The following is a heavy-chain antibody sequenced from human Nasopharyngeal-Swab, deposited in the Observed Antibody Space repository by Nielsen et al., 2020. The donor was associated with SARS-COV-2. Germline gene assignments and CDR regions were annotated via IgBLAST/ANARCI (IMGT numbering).Heavy chain of an antibody. Sequence: VGSLRLSCASSGFTVSSNYMNWVRQAPGKGLEWVSSISSSSSYIYYADSVKGRFTIFRDNAKNSLYLQMNSLRAEDTAVYYGAGVVIGYCSGGSCPPFFDYWGQGTLVTVSS. CDR1: GFTVSSNY. CDR2: ISSSSSYI. D-gene: IGHD2-15*01. V-gene: IGHV3-21*01. J-gene: IGHJ4*02. CDR3: AGVVIGYCSGGSCPPFFDY.